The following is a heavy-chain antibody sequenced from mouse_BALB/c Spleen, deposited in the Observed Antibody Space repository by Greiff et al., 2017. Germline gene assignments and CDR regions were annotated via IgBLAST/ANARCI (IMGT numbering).Heavy chain of an antibody. V-gene: IGHV1-7*01. D-gene: IGHD2-1*01. CDR1: GYTFTSYW. J-gene: IGHJ2*01. Sequence: QVHVKQSGAELAKPGASVKMSCKASGYTFTSYWMHWVKQRPGQGLEWIGYINPSTGYTEYNQKFKDKATLTADKSSSTAYMQLSSLTSEDSAVYYCARWYVLDGNYPYWGQGTTLTVSS. CDR3: ARWYVLDGNYPY. CDR2: INPSTGYT.